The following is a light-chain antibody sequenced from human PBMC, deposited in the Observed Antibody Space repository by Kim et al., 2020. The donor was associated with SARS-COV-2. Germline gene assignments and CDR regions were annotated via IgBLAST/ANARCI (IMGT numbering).Light chain of an antibody. CDR3: SSWGGGNNYV. CDR2: DVN. CDR1: SSDVGAYNF. Sequence: QSALTQPPSASGSPGQSVTISCTGTSSDVGAYNFVSWYQQHPGKAPKLIIYDVNKRPSGVPDRFSGSKSDNTASLTVSGLQAEDEADYYCSSWGGGNNYVFGTGTKVTVL. J-gene: IGLJ1*01. V-gene: IGLV2-8*01.